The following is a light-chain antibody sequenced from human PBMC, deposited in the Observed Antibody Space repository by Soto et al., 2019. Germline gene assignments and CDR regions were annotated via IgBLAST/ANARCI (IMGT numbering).Light chain of an antibody. CDR2: ENN. CDR3: GTWDSSLSAEV. CDR1: SSNIGNNY. J-gene: IGLJ2*01. Sequence: QSVLTQPPSVSAAPGQKVTISCSGSSSNIGNNYVSWYQQLPGTAPKLLIYENNKRPSGIPDRFSGSKSGTSATLGITGLQTGDDADYYCGTWDSSLSAEVFGGGTKLTVL. V-gene: IGLV1-51*02.